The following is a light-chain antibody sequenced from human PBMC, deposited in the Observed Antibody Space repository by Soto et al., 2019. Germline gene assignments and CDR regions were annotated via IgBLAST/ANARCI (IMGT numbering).Light chain of an antibody. Sequence: EIVLTQSPGTLCLSPGERATLSCGASQSVTSNYLAWYQQKPGQGPRLLIFGASTRVTGIPDRFSGRGSGTDFTLTISRLESEDFAVYYCQRYSTSYSTFGQGTKVQIK. J-gene: IGKJ1*01. CDR3: QRYSTSYST. V-gene: IGKV3-20*01. CDR2: GAS. CDR1: QSVTSNY.